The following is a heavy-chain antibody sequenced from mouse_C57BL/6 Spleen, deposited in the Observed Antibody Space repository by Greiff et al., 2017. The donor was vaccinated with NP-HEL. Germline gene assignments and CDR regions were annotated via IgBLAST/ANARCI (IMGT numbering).Heavy chain of an antibody. CDR2: INYDGSST. Sequence: EVKLMESEGGLVQPGSSMKLSCTASGFTFSDYYMAWVRQVPEKGLEWVANINYDGSSTYYLDSLKSRFIISRDNAKNILYLQMSSLKSEDTATYYCATYYSNDYAMDYWGQGTSVTVSS. CDR1: GFTFSDYY. J-gene: IGHJ4*01. CDR3: ATYYSNDYAMDY. V-gene: IGHV5-16*01. D-gene: IGHD2-5*01.